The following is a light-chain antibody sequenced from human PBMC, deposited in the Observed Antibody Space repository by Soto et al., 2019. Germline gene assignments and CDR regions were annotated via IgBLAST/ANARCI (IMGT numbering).Light chain of an antibody. V-gene: IGKV1-5*01. CDR1: QSISSW. CDR3: QQYNSYPLT. J-gene: IGKJ4*01. CDR2: DAS. Sequence: DIQMTQSPSTLSASVGNRVTIPFRASQSISSWLAWYQQKPGKAPKLLIYDASSLESGVPSRFSGSGSGTEFTLTISSLQPDDFATYYCQQYNSYPLTFGGGTKVDIK.